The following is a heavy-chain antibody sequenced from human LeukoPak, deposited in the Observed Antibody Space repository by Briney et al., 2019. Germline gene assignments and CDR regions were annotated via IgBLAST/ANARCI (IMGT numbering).Heavy chain of an antibody. V-gene: IGHV1-2*02. D-gene: IGHD3-22*01. CDR1: GYTFTGYY. Sequence: GASVKVSCKASGYTFTGYYMHWVRQAPGQGLEWMGWINPNSGGTNYAQKFQGRVTMTRDTSISTAYMELSRLRSDDTAVYYCARGGSSGYYWGIYFDYWGQGTLVTVSS. CDR2: INPNSGGT. CDR3: ARGGSSGYYWGIYFDY. J-gene: IGHJ4*02.